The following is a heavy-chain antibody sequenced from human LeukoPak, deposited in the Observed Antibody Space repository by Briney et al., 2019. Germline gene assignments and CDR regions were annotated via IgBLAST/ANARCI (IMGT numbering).Heavy chain of an antibody. D-gene: IGHD6-19*01. CDR1: GFAFSSYA. V-gene: IGHV3-23*01. CDR2: ITSGVTT. CDR3: TKDLASGWTYYYYGMDV. Sequence: GGSLRLSCAASGFAFSSYAMSWVRQAPGKGLEWVSVITSGVTTFYADSVRGRFTISRDNSKNTLYLQMNSLRAEDTAVYYCTKDLASGWTYYYYGMDVWGQGTTVTVSS. J-gene: IGHJ6*02.